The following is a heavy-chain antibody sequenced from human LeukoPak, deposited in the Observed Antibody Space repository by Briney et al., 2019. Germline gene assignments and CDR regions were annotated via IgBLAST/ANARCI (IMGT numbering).Heavy chain of an antibody. CDR1: GGSISSSSYY. CDR2: IYYSGST. J-gene: IGHJ3*02. V-gene: IGHV4-39*07. Sequence: SQTLSLTCTVSGGSISSSSYYWGWIRQPPGKGLEWIGSIYYSGSTYYNPSLKSRVTISVDTSKNQFSLKLSSVTAADTAVYYCARERYYYDSRDAFDIWGQGTMVTVSS. D-gene: IGHD3-22*01. CDR3: ARERYYYDSRDAFDI.